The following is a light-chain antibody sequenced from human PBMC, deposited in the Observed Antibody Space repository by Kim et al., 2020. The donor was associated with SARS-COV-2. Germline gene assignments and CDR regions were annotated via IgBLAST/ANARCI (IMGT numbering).Light chain of an antibody. CDR1: QSFSSSY. J-gene: IGKJ5*01. Sequence: EIVLTQSPGTLSLSPGESATLSCRASQSFSSSYLAWYQQKPGQAPRLIIYGASNRATGIPDRFSGSGSGTDFTLTISRLEPEDFAVYYCQQYGSSFGQGTRLEIK. V-gene: IGKV3-20*01. CDR3: QQYGSS. CDR2: GAS.